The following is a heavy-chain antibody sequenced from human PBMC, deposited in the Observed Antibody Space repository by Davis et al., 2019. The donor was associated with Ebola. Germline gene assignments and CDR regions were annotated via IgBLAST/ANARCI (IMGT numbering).Heavy chain of an antibody. J-gene: IGHJ5*02. Sequence: GESLKISCAASGFTFSSYAMHWVRQAPGKGLEWVAVISYDGSNKYYADSVKGRFTISRDNSKNTLYLQMNSLRAEDTAVYYCARDPGRDGYNYWFDPWGQGTLVTVSS. CDR3: ARDPGRDGYNYWFDP. CDR2: ISYDGSNK. D-gene: IGHD5-24*01. V-gene: IGHV3-30-3*01. CDR1: GFTFSSYA.